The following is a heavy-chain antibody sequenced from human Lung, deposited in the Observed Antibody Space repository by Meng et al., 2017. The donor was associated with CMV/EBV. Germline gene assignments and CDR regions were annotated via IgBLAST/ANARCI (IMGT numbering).Heavy chain of an antibody. D-gene: IGHD3-9*01. CDR2: SKLTSGVT. V-gene: IGHV1-2*02. Sequence: ASVXVSCKASGYTFTASYMHWVRQAIGQGREWRGGSKLTSGVTKYAQKFKGRVTMTRDTSISPAYMGLSRLRSDDTAVNYCAKDPGCDNPCCYGIGWDQWXQGTLVTVSS. J-gene: IGHJ4*02. CDR1: GYTFTASY. CDR3: AKDPGCDNPCCYGIGWDQ.